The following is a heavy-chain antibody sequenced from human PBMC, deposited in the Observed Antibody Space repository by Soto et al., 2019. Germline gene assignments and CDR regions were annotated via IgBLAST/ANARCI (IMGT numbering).Heavy chain of an antibody. V-gene: IGHV4-59*01. CDR1: GGSISSYY. CDR3: AAQEEGSGNDD. J-gene: IGHJ4*02. Sequence: XETLSLTCTVSGGSISSYYWSWIRQPPGKGLEWTGYIYYSGSTNYNPSLKSRVTISVDTSKNQFSLKLSSVTAADTAVEDCAAQEEGSGNDDWGQATMVNVSS. D-gene: IGHD3-10*01. CDR2: IYYSGST.